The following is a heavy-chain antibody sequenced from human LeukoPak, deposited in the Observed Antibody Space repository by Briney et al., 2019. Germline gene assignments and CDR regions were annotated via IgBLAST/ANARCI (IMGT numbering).Heavy chain of an antibody. V-gene: IGHV3-21*01. Sequence: MPGGSLTLSCAASGFSFSNCSMNWVRQAPGKGLEWVSYISSSSTYIYYADSLEGRFTISRDNVRNSLYLQMNSLRAEDTAVCYCAGDYEGNLAFDIWGQGTMVTVSS. CDR2: ISSSSTYI. CDR1: GFSFSNCS. J-gene: IGHJ3*02. CDR3: AGDYEGNLAFDI. D-gene: IGHD4-23*01.